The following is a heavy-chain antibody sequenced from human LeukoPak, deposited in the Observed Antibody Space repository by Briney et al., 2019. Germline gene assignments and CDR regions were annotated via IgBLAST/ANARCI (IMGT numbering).Heavy chain of an antibody. Sequence: ASVKVSCKASGYTFTSYGISWVRQAPGQGLEWMGWISAYNGNTNYAQKLQGRVTMTTDTSTSTAYMELRSLRSDDTAVYYCVREGHIVVVTAIDYGMDVWGQGTTVTVSS. J-gene: IGHJ6*02. CDR2: ISAYNGNT. CDR1: GYTFTSYG. D-gene: IGHD2-21*02. CDR3: VREGHIVVVTAIDYGMDV. V-gene: IGHV1-18*01.